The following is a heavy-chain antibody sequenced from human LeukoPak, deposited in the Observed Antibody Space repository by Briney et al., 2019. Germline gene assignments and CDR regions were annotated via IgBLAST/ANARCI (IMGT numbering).Heavy chain of an antibody. CDR3: ARGITMIVVMDY. V-gene: IGHV4-61*01. J-gene: IGHJ4*02. D-gene: IGHD3-22*01. CDR1: GGSVSSGSYY. CDR2: FYYSGST. Sequence: SETLSLTCTVSGGSVSSGSYYWSWIRQPPGTGLEWIGYFYYSGSTNYNPSLMSRVTISIDTSKNQFSLKLSSVTAADTAVYYCARGITMIVVMDYWGQGTLVTVSS.